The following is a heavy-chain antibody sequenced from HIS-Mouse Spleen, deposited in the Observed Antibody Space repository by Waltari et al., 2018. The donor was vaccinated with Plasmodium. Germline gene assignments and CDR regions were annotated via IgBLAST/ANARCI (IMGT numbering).Heavy chain of an antibody. Sequence: EVQLVESGGGLVQPGGSLRRSCSASGFTFSRYWMSWVRQAPGKGLGWVAKIKQDGSEKYYVDSVKGRFTISRDNAKNSLYLQMNSLRAEDTAVYYCASSWYWYFDLWGRGTLVTVSS. V-gene: IGHV3-7*01. CDR1: GFTFSRYW. D-gene: IGHD6-13*01. CDR3: ASSWYWYFDL. CDR2: IKQDGSEK. J-gene: IGHJ2*01.